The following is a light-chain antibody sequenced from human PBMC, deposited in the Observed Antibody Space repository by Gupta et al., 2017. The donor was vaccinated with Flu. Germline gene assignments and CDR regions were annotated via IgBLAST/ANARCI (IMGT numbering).Light chain of an antibody. V-gene: IGLV3-1*01. CDR3: QAWDSSTRV. CDR1: KLGDKN. Sequence: TCSGDKLGDKNASWYQQKPGQSPVLVIYQDNKRPSGIPERFSGSNSGDTATLTISGTQATDEADYYCQAWDSSTRVFGSGTKVTVL. J-gene: IGLJ1*01. CDR2: QDN.